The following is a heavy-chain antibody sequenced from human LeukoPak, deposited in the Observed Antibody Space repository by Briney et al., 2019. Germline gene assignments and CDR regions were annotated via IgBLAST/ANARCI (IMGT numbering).Heavy chain of an antibody. J-gene: IGHJ3*02. CDR3: ASSDGYAAFDI. CDR2: INSDGSSI. CDR1: GFTFSSNW. Sequence: GGFLRLSCEASGFTFSSNWMHWVRQVPGKGLVWVSRINSDGSSISYADSVKARFTISRDNAKNTLYLQMNSLRAEDTAVYYCASSDGYAAFDIWGQGTMVTVSS. V-gene: IGHV3-74*01. D-gene: IGHD1-1*01.